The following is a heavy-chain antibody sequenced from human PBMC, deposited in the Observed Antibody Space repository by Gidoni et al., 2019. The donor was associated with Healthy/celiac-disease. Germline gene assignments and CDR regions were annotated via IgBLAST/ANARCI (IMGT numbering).Heavy chain of an antibody. J-gene: IGHJ5*02. CDR2: INSEGSST. D-gene: IGHD3-3*01. CDR3: ARVLGDCWSRFDP. V-gene: IGHV3-74*01. Sequence: EVPLVESGGGLVQPGGSLRLSCAASCFPFSSYWMHWVRPAPGKGLVWVSRINSEGSSTSYADSVKGRFTISRDNAKNTLYLKMNSLRAEDTAVYYCARVLGDCWSRFDPWGQGTLVTVSS. CDR1: CFPFSSYW.